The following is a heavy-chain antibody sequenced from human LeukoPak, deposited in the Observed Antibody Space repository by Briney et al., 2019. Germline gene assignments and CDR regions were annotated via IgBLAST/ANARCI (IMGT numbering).Heavy chain of an antibody. CDR1: GYTFTGYY. J-gene: IGHJ4*02. CDR2: IIPIFGTA. V-gene: IGHV1-69*13. CDR3: ARGLRFLEWLLFY. Sequence: SVKVSCKASGYTFTGYYMHWVRQAPGQGLEWMGGIIPIFGTANYAQKFQGRVTITADESTSTAYMELSSLRSEDTAVYYCARGLRFLEWLLFYWGQGTLVTVSS. D-gene: IGHD3-3*01.